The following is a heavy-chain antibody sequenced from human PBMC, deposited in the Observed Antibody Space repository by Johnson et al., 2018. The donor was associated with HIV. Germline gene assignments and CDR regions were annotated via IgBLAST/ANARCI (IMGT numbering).Heavy chain of an antibody. CDR1: GFTFSSYA. Sequence: VQLVESGGGLVKPGGSLRLSCAASGFTFSSYAMHWVRQAPGKGLEYVSAISSNGGSTYYANSVKGRFTISRDNSKNTLYLQMNSLRAEDTALYYCARGVLLWFRELSSLNDAFDIWGQGTMVTVSS. CDR2: ISSNGGST. V-gene: IGHV3-64*01. CDR3: ARGVLLWFRELSSLNDAFDI. J-gene: IGHJ3*02. D-gene: IGHD3-10*01.